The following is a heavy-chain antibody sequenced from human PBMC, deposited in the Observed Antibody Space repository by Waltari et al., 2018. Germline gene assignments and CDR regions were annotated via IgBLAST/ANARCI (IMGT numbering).Heavy chain of an antibody. CDR1: GFSFSNAW. CDR3: TPPPSYSSYGMDV. V-gene: IGHV3-15*07. CDR2: IKSRSDGGTA. Sequence: EVQLVESGGGLVNPGGSLRLSCAASGFSFSNAWMNWVRQAPGQGLEWCGRIKSRSDGGTADYAAPVRCRFTISRDDSQNTLYLQMTSLKTEDTAVYYCTPPPSYSSYGMDVWRQGTTVTVSS. J-gene: IGHJ6*02.